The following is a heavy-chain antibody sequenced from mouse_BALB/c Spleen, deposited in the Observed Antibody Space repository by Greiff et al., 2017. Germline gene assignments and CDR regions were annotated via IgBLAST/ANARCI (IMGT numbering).Heavy chain of an antibody. D-gene: IGHD2-14*01. CDR1: GYTFTNYW. Sequence: QVHVKQSGAELVRPGTSVKISCKASGYTFTNYWLGWVKQRPGHGLEWIGDIYPGGGYTNYNEKFKGKATLTADTSSSTAYMQLSSLTSEDSAVYFCARLYYRYDGFAYWGQGTLVTVSA. J-gene: IGHJ3*01. V-gene: IGHV1-63*02. CDR2: IYPGGGYT. CDR3: ARLYYRYDGFAY.